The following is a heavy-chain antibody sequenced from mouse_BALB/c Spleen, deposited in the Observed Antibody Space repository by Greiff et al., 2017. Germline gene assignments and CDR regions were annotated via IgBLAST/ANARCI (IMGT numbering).Heavy chain of an antibody. V-gene: IGHV1-87*01. CDR1: GYTFTSYW. D-gene: IGHD2-2*01. J-gene: IGHJ2*01. Sequence: QLQQSGAELARPGASVKLSCKASGYTFTSYWMQWVKQRPGQGLEWIGAIYPGDGDTRYTQKFKGKATLTADKSSSTAYMQLNSLTSEDSAVYFCKRGYDDYWGQGTTLTVSS. CDR2: IYPGDGDT. CDR3: KRGYDDY.